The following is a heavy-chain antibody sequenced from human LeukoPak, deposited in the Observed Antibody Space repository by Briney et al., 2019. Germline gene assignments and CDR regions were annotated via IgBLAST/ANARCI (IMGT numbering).Heavy chain of an antibody. CDR3: ARDRRLLLWFGESPYAFDI. CDR1: EFTFSSYW. CDR2: INSDGSST. J-gene: IGHJ3*02. D-gene: IGHD3-10*01. V-gene: IGHV3-74*01. Sequence: GGSLRLSCAASEFTFSSYWMHWVRQAPGKGLVWVSRINSDGSSTSYADSVKGRFTISRDNAKNTLYLQMNSLRAEDTAVYYCARDRRLLLWFGESPYAFDIWGQGTMVTVSS.